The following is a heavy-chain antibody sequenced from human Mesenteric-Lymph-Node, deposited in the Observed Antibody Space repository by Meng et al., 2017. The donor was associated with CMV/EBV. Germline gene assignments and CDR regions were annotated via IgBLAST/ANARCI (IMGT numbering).Heavy chain of an antibody. J-gene: IGHJ6*02. CDR3: ARGKVTGSAYYGMDV. CDR1: GFTFSSYW. D-gene: IGHD1-20*01. Sequence: GESLKISCAASGFTFSSYWITWARQAPGKGLEWVANIRQDGGEKYYVDSVKGRFTISRDNAKNSLYLQMNSLRAEDTAVYYCARGKVTGSAYYGMDVWGQGTTVTVSS. V-gene: IGHV3-7*01. CDR2: IRQDGGEK.